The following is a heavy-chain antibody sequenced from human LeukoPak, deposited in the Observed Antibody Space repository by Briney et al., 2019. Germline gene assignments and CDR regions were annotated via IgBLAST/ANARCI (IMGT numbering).Heavy chain of an antibody. J-gene: IGHJ4*02. CDR2: IYYSGRT. D-gene: IGHD5-18*01. V-gene: IGHV4-59*01. CDR1: VGSISIYY. CDR3: ARVSSGYSYGPIDY. Sequence: PSETLSLTCTVSVGSISIYYWSCIRQPPREGLEWSGYIYYSGRTNYNPSLQSRVTISVDTSKNQFSLQLSSVTAADTAVYYCARVSSGYSYGPIDYWGQGTLVTVSS.